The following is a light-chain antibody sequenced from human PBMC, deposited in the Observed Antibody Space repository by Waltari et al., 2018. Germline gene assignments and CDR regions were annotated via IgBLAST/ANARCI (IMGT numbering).Light chain of an antibody. V-gene: IGLV2-14*03. CDR1: SSDVGGHDY. J-gene: IGLJ2*01. CDR2: DVN. Sequence: QSALSQPASVSGSPGQSITISCTGASSDVGGHDYVSWYQQHPGKAPKLIIHDVNNRPSGVSNRFSGSKSGNTASLTISGLQAEDEADYYCSSYSTSSSLILFGEETKVTVL. CDR3: SSYSTSSSLIL.